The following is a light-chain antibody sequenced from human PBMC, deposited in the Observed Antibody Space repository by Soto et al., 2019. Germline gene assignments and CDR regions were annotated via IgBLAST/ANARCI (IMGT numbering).Light chain of an antibody. Sequence: QSALAQPASVSGSPGQSITISCTGTGNDVGGYNYVSWYQQHPGKAPKLMIYEVSNRPSGVSNRFSGSKSGNTASLTISGLQAEDEADYYCSSYTSSSTYVFGTGTKVTLL. CDR1: GNDVGGYNY. CDR3: SSYTSSSTYV. V-gene: IGLV2-14*01. CDR2: EVS. J-gene: IGLJ1*01.